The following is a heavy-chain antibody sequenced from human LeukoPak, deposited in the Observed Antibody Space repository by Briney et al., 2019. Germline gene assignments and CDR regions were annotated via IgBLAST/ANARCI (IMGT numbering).Heavy chain of an antibody. CDR1: GFTFSSYA. Sequence: GGSLRLSCAASGFTFSSYAMHWVRQAPGKGLEWVAFIRYDGSNKYYADSVKGRFTISRDNSKNTLYLQMNSLRAEDTAVYYCAKVIRDSSSPFDYWGQGTLVTVSS. V-gene: IGHV3-30*02. D-gene: IGHD6-6*01. J-gene: IGHJ4*02. CDR2: IRYDGSNK. CDR3: AKVIRDSSSPFDY.